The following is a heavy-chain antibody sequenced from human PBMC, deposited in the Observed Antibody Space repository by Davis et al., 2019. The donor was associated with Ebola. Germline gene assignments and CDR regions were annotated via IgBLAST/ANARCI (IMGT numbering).Heavy chain of an antibody. CDR2: VNVDGSTI. J-gene: IGHJ4*02. Sequence: HTGGSLRLSCAASGFTFSSYWIHWVRQAPGKGLEWVSRVNVDGSTINYADSVKGRFTISRDNSKNTLYLQMNSLRAEDTAVYYCAKDREWELLRGPNVGWGQGTLVTVSS. V-gene: IGHV3-74*01. CDR3: AKDREWELLRGPNVG. CDR1: GFTFSSYW. D-gene: IGHD1-26*01.